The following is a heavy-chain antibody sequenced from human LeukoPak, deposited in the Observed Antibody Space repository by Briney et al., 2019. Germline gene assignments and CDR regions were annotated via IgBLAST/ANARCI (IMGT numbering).Heavy chain of an antibody. CDR2: ISHSGST. CDR3: ARGYFSSNWFDP. D-gene: IGHD3-3*01. CDR1: GGSFSGYY. V-gene: IGHV4-34*01. J-gene: IGHJ5*02. Sequence: PSETLSLTCAVYGGSFSGYYWSWIRQPPGKGLEWIGEISHSGSTNYNPSLKSRVTISVDTSKNQFSLKLSSVTAADTAVYYCARGYFSSNWFDPWGQGTLVTVSS.